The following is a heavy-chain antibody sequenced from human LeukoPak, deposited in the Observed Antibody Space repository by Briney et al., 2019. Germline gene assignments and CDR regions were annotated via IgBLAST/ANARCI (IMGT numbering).Heavy chain of an antibody. J-gene: IGHJ6*03. CDR2: INTYNGKT. Sequence: ASVKVSCKASGYTLTTYAISWVRQAPGQGLEWMGWINTYNGKTNYAQKLQGRVTMTTDTSTNTAYMELRSLSSDDTAVYYCARARGPGSYSYYYYMDVWGKGTTVTVSS. CDR3: ARARGPGSYSYYYYMDV. V-gene: IGHV1-18*01. D-gene: IGHD3-10*01. CDR1: GYTLTTYA.